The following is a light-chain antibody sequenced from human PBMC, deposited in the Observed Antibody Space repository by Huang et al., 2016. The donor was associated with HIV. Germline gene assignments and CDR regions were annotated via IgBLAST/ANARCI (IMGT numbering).Light chain of an antibody. CDR1: QSVTNN. Sequence: EVVMTQSPATLAVSPGDRAPLSCRASQSVTNNLAWYQQKPGQAPRLLIYAASTRATGRPGRLSGGGSWTEFTLTISDLQSEDYAVYYCQQHHHWPPRFGGGTKVEIK. CDR3: QQHHHWPPR. J-gene: IGKJ4*01. CDR2: AAS. V-gene: IGKV3-15*01.